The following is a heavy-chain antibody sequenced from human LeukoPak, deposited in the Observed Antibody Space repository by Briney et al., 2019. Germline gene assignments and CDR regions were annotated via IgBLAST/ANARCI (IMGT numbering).Heavy chain of an antibody. CDR1: GFTFSSYA. CDR2: ISGSGGST. J-gene: IGHJ3*02. Sequence: GGSLRLSCAASGFTFSSYAMSWVRQAPGKGLEWVSAISGSGGSTYYAGSVKGRFTISRDNSKNTLYLQMNSLRAEDTAVYYCAKTYGSGSYYVYSGAFDIWGQGTMVTVSS. V-gene: IGHV3-23*01. CDR3: AKTYGSGSYYVYSGAFDI. D-gene: IGHD3-10*01.